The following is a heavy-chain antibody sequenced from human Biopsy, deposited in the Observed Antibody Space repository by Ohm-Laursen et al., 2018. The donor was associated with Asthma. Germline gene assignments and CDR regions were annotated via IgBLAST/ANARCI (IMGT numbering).Heavy chain of an antibody. V-gene: IGHV3-7*05. D-gene: IGHD2-2*01. J-gene: IGHJ6*02. CDR2: IKQDGSEK. CDR3: AKGFSSTSCYGICYYYVMDV. Sequence: SLRLSCAAPGFTFSSFGMHWVRQAPGKGLEWVANIKQDGSEKYYVDSVKGRSTISRDNAKNSLYLQMNSLRAEDTAVYYCAKGFSSTSCYGICYYYVMDVWGQGTTVTVSS. CDR1: GFTFSSFG.